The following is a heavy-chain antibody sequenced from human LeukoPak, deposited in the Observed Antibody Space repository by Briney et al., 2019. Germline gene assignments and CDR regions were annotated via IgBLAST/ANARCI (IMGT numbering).Heavy chain of an antibody. Sequence: SETLSLTCAVYGGSFSGYYWSWIRQPPGKGLEWIGEINHSGSTNYNPSLKSRVTISVDTSKNQFSLKLSSVTAADTAVYYCARGLELRPYYYGMDVWGQGTTVTVSS. CDR3: ARGLELRPYYYGMDV. J-gene: IGHJ6*02. CDR2: INHSGST. V-gene: IGHV4-34*01. CDR1: GGSFSGYY. D-gene: IGHD1-7*01.